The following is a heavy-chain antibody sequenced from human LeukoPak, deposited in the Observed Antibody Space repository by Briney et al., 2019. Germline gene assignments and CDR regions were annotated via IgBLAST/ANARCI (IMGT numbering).Heavy chain of an antibody. CDR1: GFTFSSYA. J-gene: IGHJ4*02. CDR2: IRYDGSNK. D-gene: IGHD2-2*01. Sequence: GGSLRLSCAASGFTFSSYAMSWVRQAPGKGLEWVAFIRYDGSNKYYADSVKGRFTISRDNSKNTLYLQMNSLRAEDTAVYYCAKSSKARPYFDYWGQGTLVTVSS. CDR3: AKSSKARPYFDY. V-gene: IGHV3-30*02.